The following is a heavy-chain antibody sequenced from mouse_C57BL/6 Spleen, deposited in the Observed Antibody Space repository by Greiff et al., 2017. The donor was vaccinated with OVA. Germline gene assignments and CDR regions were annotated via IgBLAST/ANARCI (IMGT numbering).Heavy chain of an antibody. CDR2: ISDGGSYT. CDR3: ARVEGSSYYFDY. D-gene: IGHD1-1*01. CDR1: GFTFSSYA. J-gene: IGHJ2*01. V-gene: IGHV5-4*01. Sequence: EVHLVESGGGLVKPGGSLKLSCAASGFTFSSYAMSWVRQTPEKRLEWVATISDGGSYTYYPDNVKGRFTISRDNAKNNLYLQMSHLKSEDTAMYYCARVEGSSYYFDYWGQGTTLTVSS.